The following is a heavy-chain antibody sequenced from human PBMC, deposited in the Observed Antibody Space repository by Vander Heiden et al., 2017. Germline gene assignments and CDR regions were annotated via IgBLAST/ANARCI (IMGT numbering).Heavy chain of an antibody. CDR1: GGSISSSSYY. CDR3: ARHYGDYGGYYYYGMDV. J-gene: IGHJ6*02. CDR2: IYYSGST. D-gene: IGHD4-17*01. V-gene: IGHV4-39*01. Sequence: QLQLQESGPGLVKPSETLSLTCTVTGGSISSSSYYWGWIRQPPGKGLEWMGSIYYSGSTYYNPSLKSRVTISVDTSKNQFSLKLSSVTAADTAVYYCARHYGDYGGYYYYGMDVWGQGTTVTVSS.